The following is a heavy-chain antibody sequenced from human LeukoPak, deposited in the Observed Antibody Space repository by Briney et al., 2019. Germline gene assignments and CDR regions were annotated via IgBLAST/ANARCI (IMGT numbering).Heavy chain of an antibody. CDR3: AKQWVDC. D-gene: IGHD1-26*01. CDR2: ISESGDTT. CDR1: GFTFSNYA. J-gene: IGHJ4*02. V-gene: IGHV3-23*01. Sequence: QPGGSLRLSCAASGFTFSNYAMNWVRQAPGKGLEWVSSISESGDTTHYADSVKGRFTISRDNAQNTLHLQMNTLRAEDTALYYCAKQWVDCWGQGTLVTVSS.